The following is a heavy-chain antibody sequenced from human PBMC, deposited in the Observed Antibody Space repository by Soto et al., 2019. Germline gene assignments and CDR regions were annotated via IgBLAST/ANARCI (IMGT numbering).Heavy chain of an antibody. J-gene: IGHJ1*01. CDR2: ISYDGSNK. CDR1: GFTFSSYG. V-gene: IGHV3-30*18. D-gene: IGHD3-22*01. Sequence: GCLRRTCSASGFTFSSYGMHWVRQAPGKGLEWVAVISYDGSNKYYADSVKGRFTISRDNSKNTLYLQMNSLRAEDTAVYYCAKPRDSSGYYYVQAEYFQHWGQGTLVTVYS. CDR3: AKPRDSSGYYYVQAEYFQH.